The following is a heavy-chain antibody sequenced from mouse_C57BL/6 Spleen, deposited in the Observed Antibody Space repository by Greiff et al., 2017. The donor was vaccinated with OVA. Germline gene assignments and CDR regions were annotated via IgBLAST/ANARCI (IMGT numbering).Heavy chain of an antibody. CDR3: ARSCKPVLRSYYAMDY. J-gene: IGHJ4*01. CDR2: ISDGGSYT. CDR1: GFTFSSYA. Sequence: EVQLMESGGGLVKPGASLKLSCAASGFTFSSYAMSWVRQTPEKSLEWVATISDGGSYTYYQHKVKGRSTMTRDKSKSNMYLQMSNLKSEDTAVYYCARSCKPVLRSYYAMDYWGQGTSVTVSS. D-gene: IGHD1-1*01. V-gene: IGHV5-4*01.